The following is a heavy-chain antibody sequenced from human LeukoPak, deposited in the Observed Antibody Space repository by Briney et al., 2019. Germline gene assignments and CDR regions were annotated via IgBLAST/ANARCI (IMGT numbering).Heavy chain of an antibody. D-gene: IGHD3-22*01. CDR2: ISSNGRRT. Sequence: GGSLRLSCAASGFTFSSYSMHWVRQAPGKGLEFVSAISSNGRRTYYANSVKGRFTISRDISKNTLYLQMGSLRAEDMAVYYCARGLAYYYDSSAYFLDYWGQGTLVTVSS. J-gene: IGHJ4*02. V-gene: IGHV3-64*01. CDR3: ARGLAYYYDSSAYFLDY. CDR1: GFTFSSYS.